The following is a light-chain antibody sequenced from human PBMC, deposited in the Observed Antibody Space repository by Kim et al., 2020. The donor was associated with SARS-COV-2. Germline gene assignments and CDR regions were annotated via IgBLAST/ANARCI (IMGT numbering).Light chain of an antibody. J-gene: IGLJ1*01. Sequence: RVTISRPWSSSNIGAGYDVHWYQQLPGTAPKLLIYGNSNRPSGVPDRFSGSKSGTSASLAITGLQAEDEADYYCQSYDSSLSGYVFGTGTKVTVL. CDR2: GNS. CDR3: QSYDSSLSGYV. CDR1: SSNIGAGYD. V-gene: IGLV1-40*01.